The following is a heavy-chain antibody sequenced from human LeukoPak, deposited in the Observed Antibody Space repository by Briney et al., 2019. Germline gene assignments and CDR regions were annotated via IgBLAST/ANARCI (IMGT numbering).Heavy chain of an antibody. CDR1: GFTFSNYA. V-gene: IGHV3-23*01. D-gene: IGHD6-6*01. J-gene: IGHJ4*02. CDR2: ISGSSGST. Sequence: PGGSLRLSCAASGFTFSNYAMSWVRQAPGKGLEWVSAISGSSGSTDYADSVKGRFTISRDNSKNTLYLQMNSLRAEDTAVYYCAKTLSSITARAWDYWGQGTLVTVSS. CDR3: AKTLSSITARAWDY.